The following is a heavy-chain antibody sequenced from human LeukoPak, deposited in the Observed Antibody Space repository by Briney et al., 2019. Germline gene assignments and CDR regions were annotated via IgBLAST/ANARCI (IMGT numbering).Heavy chain of an antibody. J-gene: IGHJ4*02. CDR1: GFALSSNY. D-gene: IGHD1-26*01. CDR2: ICAGGGT. CDR3: ARDLGSGSYYFDY. Sequence: GGSLRLSCIVSGFALSSNYMNWVRQAPGKGLEWVSVICAGGGTYYADSVKGRFTISRDISKNTLYLQMNSLGAEDTALYYCARDLGSGSYYFDYWGQGTLVTVSS. V-gene: IGHV3-66*01.